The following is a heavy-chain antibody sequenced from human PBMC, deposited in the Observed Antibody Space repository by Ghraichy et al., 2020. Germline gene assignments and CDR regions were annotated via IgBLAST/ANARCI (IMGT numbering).Heavy chain of an antibody. CDR1: GGSISSYY. CDR2: IYYSGST. D-gene: IGHD3-22*01. J-gene: IGHJ3*02. V-gene: IGHV4-59*01. Sequence: SETLSLTCTVSGGSISSYYWSWIRQPPGKGLEWIGYIYYSGSTNYNPSLKSRVTISVDTSKNQFSLKLSSVTAADTAVYYCARDPGYYYDSRAGAFDIWGQGTMVTVSS. CDR3: ARDPGYYYDSRAGAFDI.